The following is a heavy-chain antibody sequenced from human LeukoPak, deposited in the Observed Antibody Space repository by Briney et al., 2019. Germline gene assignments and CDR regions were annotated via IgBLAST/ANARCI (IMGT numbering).Heavy chain of an antibody. Sequence: ASVKVSCKASGGTFSSYALSWVRQAPGKGLEWVSAISGGGGSTYYADSVKGRFTISRDNSKNTLYLQMNSLRAEDTAVYYCAKIPYSSGWVQNWFDPWGQGTLVTVSS. V-gene: IGHV3-23*01. J-gene: IGHJ5*02. D-gene: IGHD6-19*01. CDR1: GGTFSSYA. CDR3: AKIPYSSGWVQNWFDP. CDR2: ISGGGGST.